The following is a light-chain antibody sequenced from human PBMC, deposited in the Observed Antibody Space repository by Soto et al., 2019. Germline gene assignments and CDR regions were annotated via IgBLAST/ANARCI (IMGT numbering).Light chain of an antibody. CDR1: SSDVGSYNR. CDR2: EVS. J-gene: IGLJ1*01. V-gene: IGLV2-18*02. CDR3: SSYTSSSTYV. Sequence: QSALTQPPSVSGSPGQSVTISCTGTSSDVGSYNRVSWYQQPPGTAPKLLVYEVSNRPSGVPDRFSGSKSGNTASLTISGLQAEDEADSYCSSYTSSSTYVFGSGTKLPVL.